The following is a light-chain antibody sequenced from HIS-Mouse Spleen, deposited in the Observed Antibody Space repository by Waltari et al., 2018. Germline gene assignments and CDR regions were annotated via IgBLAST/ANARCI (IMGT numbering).Light chain of an antibody. J-gene: IGLJ2*01. Sequence: SYELTQPPSVSVSPGQTARTTCPGDALPKQSSSSYQQKSGQAPVLVIYEDSKRPSGIPERFSGSSSGTMATLTISGAQVEDEADYYCYSTDSSGNHRVFGGGTKLTVL. CDR3: YSTDSSGNHRV. V-gene: IGLV3-10*01. CDR1: ALPKQS. CDR2: EDS.